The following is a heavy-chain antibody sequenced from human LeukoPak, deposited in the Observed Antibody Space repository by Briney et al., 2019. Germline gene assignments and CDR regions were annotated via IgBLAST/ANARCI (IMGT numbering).Heavy chain of an antibody. CDR3: ARVLSGSWLWF. V-gene: IGHV1-69*04. Sequence: SVKVSCKASGGTFSSYAITWVRHAPGQGLEWMGRIIPTLEIANYAQKFQDRVTITADKSTSTAYMELSSLRPEDTAVYYCARVLSGSWLWFWGQGTLVTVSS. CDR2: IIPTLEIA. D-gene: IGHD5-18*01. CDR1: GGTFSSYA. J-gene: IGHJ4*02.